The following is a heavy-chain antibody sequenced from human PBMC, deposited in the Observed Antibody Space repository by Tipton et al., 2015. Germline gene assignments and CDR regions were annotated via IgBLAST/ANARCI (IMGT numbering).Heavy chain of an antibody. CDR2: IDYSGIT. D-gene: IGHD1-26*01. CDR3: ARGPPVGATEDFDV. Sequence: TLSLTCTVSGGSVISGTDYWSWIRQPPGQRLEWIGYIDYSGITKYNPTLRSRVTMSVDTSKNQFSLRLNSVTAADTAVYYCARGPPVGATEDFDVWGQGTMVTVSS. CDR1: GGSVISGTDY. V-gene: IGHV4-61*01. J-gene: IGHJ3*01.